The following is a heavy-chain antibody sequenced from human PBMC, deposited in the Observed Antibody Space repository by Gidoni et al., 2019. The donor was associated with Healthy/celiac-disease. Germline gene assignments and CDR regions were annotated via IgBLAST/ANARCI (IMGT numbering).Heavy chain of an antibody. CDR3: ARDLGDGDYGDAFDI. CDR2: ISSNGGST. D-gene: IGHD4-17*01. J-gene: IGHJ3*02. CDR1: GFTFGSYA. Sequence: EVQLVESGGGLVQPGGSLRLSCAASGFTFGSYAMHWVRQAPGKGLEYVSAISSNGGSTYYANSVKGRFTISRDNSKNTLYLQMGSLRAEDMAVYYCARDLGDGDYGDAFDIWGQGTMVTVSS. V-gene: IGHV3-64*01.